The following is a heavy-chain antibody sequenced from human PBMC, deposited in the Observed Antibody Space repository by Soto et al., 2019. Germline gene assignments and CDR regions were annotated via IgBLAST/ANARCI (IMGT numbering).Heavy chain of an antibody. CDR1: GGTFSSYT. D-gene: IGHD3-10*01. CDR2: IIPILGIA. Sequence: QVQLVQSGAEVKKPGSSVKVSCKASGGTFSSYTISWVRQAPGQGLEWMGRIIPILGIANYAQKFQGRVTITADKSTSTAYMDLSSLRSEDTAVYYCAREGTYYYYMDVWGKGTTVTVSS. CDR3: AREGTYYYYMDV. V-gene: IGHV1-69*08. J-gene: IGHJ6*03.